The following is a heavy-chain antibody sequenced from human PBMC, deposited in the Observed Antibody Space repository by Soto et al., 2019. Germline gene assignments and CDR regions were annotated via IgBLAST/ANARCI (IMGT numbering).Heavy chain of an antibody. V-gene: IGHV3-33*01. D-gene: IGHD3-22*01. Sequence: QVQLVESGGGVVQPGRSLRLSCAASGFTFSSYGMHWVRQAPGKGLEWVAVIWYDGSNKYYADSVKGRFTISRDNSKNTLYLQMNSLRAEDTAVYYCARDPTMIVPGLADYWGQGTLVTVSS. CDR1: GFTFSSYG. J-gene: IGHJ4*02. CDR3: ARDPTMIVPGLADY. CDR2: IWYDGSNK.